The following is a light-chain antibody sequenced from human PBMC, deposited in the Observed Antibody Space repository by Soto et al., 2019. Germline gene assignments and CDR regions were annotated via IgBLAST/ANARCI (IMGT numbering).Light chain of an antibody. Sequence: QSVLTQPPSASESPGQSVTISCTGTSSDVGDYNYVSWYQQHPGKAPKLMIYEVNKRPSGGPDRFSGSKSGNTASLTVSGLQAEDEADYYCSSYAGSDNFVFGTGTKLTVL. CDR3: SSYAGSDNFV. V-gene: IGLV2-8*01. CDR2: EVN. J-gene: IGLJ1*01. CDR1: SSDVGDYNY.